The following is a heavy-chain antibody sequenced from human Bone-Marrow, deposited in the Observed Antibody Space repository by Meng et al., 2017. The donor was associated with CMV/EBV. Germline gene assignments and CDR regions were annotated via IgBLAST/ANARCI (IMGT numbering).Heavy chain of an antibody. CDR3: CVWFGELLYFHGGFDP. CDR1: GGSISSTNSY. CDR2: IYYSGTT. Sequence: SETLSLTCSVSGGSISSTNSYWAWIRQSPGKGLEWIGSIYYSGTTYYRPSLKSRVTISVDKSKNQFSLKLSSVTAADTAVYYCCVWFGELLYFHGGFDPWGQGTLVTVSS. J-gene: IGHJ5*02. V-gene: IGHV4-39*07. D-gene: IGHD3-10*01.